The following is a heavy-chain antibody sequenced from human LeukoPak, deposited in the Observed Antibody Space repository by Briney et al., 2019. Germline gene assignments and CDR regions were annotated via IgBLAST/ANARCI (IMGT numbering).Heavy chain of an antibody. D-gene: IGHD3-22*01. J-gene: IGHJ5*02. CDR1: GGSISSGGYY. V-gene: IGHV4-31*03. CDR3: ASYYDSSGQENWFDP. CDR2: IYYSGST. Sequence: SETLSLTCTVSGGSISSGGYYWSWIRQHPGKGLEWIGYIYYSGSTYYNPSLKSRVTISVDTSKNQFSLKLSSVTAADTAVYYCASYYDSSGQENWFDPWGQGTLVIVSS.